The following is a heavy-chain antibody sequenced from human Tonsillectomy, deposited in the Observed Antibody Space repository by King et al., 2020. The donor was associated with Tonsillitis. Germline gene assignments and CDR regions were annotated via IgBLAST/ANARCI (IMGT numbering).Heavy chain of an antibody. CDR2: IYYSGST. Sequence: QLQESGPGLVKPSETLSLTCTVSGGSIISSSYYWGWIRQPPGKGREWIGSIYYSGSTYHNPSLKSRVTISVDTSKNQFSLKLSSVTAADTAVYYCASNAYYYDSGEDYWGQGTLVTVSS. J-gene: IGHJ4*02. CDR3: ASNAYYYDSGEDY. V-gene: IGHV4-39*07. CDR1: GGSIISSSYY. D-gene: IGHD3-22*01.